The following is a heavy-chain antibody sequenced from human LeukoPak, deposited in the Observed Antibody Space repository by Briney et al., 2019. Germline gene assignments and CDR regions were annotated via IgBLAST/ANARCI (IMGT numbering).Heavy chain of an antibody. J-gene: IGHJ6*03. CDR1: GGTFSSYA. V-gene: IGHV1-69*06. CDR2: IIPIFGTA. Sequence: SVKVSCKASGGTFSSYAISWVRQAPGQGLEWMGGIIPIFGTANYAQKFQGRVTITADKSTSTAYMEMSSLRSEDTAVYYCAIPHTVTTYFYYYMEVWGRGTTVTVSS. CDR3: AIPHTVTTYFYYYMEV. D-gene: IGHD4-17*01.